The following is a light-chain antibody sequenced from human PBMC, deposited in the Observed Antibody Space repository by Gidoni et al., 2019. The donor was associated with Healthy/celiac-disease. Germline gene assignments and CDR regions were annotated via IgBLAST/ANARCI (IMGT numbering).Light chain of an antibody. CDR1: SSDVGGYNY. V-gene: IGLV2-8*01. CDR3: SSYAGSNNVV. CDR2: EVS. Sequence: QSALTRPPPASGSPGQSVTISCTGTSSDVGGYNYVSCYQQHPGKAPKLMIYEVSKRPSGVPDRFSGSKSGNTASLTVSGLQAEDEADYYCSSYAGSNNVVFGGGTKLTVL. J-gene: IGLJ2*01.